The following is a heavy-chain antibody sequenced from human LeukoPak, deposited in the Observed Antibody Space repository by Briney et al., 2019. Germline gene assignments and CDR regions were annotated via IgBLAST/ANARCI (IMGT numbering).Heavy chain of an antibody. Sequence: GGSLRLSCAASGFTVSSNYMSWVRQAPGKGLEWVSVIYSGGSTYYADSVKGRFTISRDNSKNTLYLQMNSLRAEDTAVYYRARDSGESAFDIWGQGTMVTVSS. V-gene: IGHV3-66*01. CDR3: ARDSGESAFDI. CDR2: IYSGGST. J-gene: IGHJ3*02. D-gene: IGHD1-14*01. CDR1: GFTVSSNY.